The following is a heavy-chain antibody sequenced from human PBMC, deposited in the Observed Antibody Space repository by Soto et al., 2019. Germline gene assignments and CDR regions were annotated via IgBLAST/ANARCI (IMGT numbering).Heavy chain of an antibody. J-gene: IGHJ6*02. CDR1: GFTFRNYD. V-gene: IGHV3-13*05. CDR2: ISAAGDP. Sequence: EVQLVESGGGLVQPGGSLRLSCEASGFTFRNYDMHWVRQGTGKGLEWVSGISAAGDPDYADSVEGRFTISRENAQNSFFLQMNSLRLGDTAVYFCARTDTDYYGLDVWGQGTTVIVSS. CDR3: ARTDTDYYGLDV.